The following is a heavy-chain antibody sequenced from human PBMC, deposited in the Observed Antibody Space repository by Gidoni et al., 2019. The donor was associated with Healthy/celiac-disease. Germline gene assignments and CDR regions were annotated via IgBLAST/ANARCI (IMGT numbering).Heavy chain of an antibody. CDR1: GGSFSGYY. Sequence: QVQLQQRGAGLLKPSETLSLTCAVYGGSFSGYYWSWIRQPPGTGPEWIGEINHSGSNNYNPSLQSRVTISVDTAKTPFSLKLGSVTAAATAVYACARGLGGGYWGQGTLVTVSS. CDR3: ARGLGGGY. J-gene: IGHJ4*02. V-gene: IGHV4-34*01. CDR2: INHSGSN. D-gene: IGHD3-16*01.